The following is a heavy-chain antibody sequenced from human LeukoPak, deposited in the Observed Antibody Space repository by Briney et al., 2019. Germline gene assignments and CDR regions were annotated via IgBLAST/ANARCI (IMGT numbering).Heavy chain of an antibody. D-gene: IGHD3-9*01. J-gene: IGHJ6*02. Sequence: PGGPLRLSCAASGITFSSYSMNWVRQAPGKGLEWVSSISSSSSYIYYADSVKGRFTISRDNAKNSLYLQMNSLRAEDTAVYYCARPMYYDILTGYYYYYYYGMDVWGQGTTVTVSS. CDR1: GITFSSYS. CDR3: ARPMYYDILTGYYYYYYYGMDV. V-gene: IGHV3-21*01. CDR2: ISSSSSYI.